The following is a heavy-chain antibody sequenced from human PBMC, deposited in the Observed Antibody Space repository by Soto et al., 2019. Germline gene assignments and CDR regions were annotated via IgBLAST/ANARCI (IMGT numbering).Heavy chain of an antibody. CDR1: GFTFTSSA. CDR3: AAAEIAAAASYFDY. J-gene: IGHJ4*02. V-gene: IGHV1-58*01. D-gene: IGHD6-13*01. Sequence: SVKVSCKASGFTFTSSAVQWVRQARGQRLEWIGWIVVGSGNTNYAQKFQERVTITRDMSTSTAYMELSSLRSEDTAVYYCAAAEIAAAASYFDYWGQGTLVTVS. CDR2: IVVGSGNT.